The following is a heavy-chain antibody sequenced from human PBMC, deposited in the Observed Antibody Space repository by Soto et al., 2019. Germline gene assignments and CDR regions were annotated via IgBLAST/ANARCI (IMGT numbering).Heavy chain of an antibody. V-gene: IGHV3-9*01. J-gene: IGHJ4*02. CDR3: AKGYSYGVLEPLGY. CDR1: GFTFDDYA. CDR2: ISWNSGII. D-gene: IGHD5-18*01. Sequence: EVQLVESGGGLVQPGRSLRLSCAASGFTFDDYAMHWVRQAPGKGLEWVSGISWNSGIIDYADSVKGRFTISRDNAKNPLYLQMNSLRAEDTALYYCAKGYSYGVLEPLGYWGQGTLVTVSS.